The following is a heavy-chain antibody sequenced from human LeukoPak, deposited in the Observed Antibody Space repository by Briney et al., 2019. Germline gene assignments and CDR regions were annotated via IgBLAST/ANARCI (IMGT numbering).Heavy chain of an antibody. D-gene: IGHD2-15*01. V-gene: IGHV3-9*01. J-gene: IGHJ3*02. CDR3: ATVATPGI. Sequence: SLRLSCAASGFTFDDYAMHWVRQAPGKGLEWVSGISWNSGSIGYADSVKGRFTISRDNAKNSLYLQMNSLRAEDTALYYCATVATPGIWGQGTMVTVSS. CDR2: ISWNSGSI. CDR1: GFTFDDYA.